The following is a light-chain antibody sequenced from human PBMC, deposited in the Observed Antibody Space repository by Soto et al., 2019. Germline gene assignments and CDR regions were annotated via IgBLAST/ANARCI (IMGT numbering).Light chain of an antibody. J-gene: IGLJ2*01. CDR1: SSNIGAGYD. V-gene: IGLV1-40*01. CDR3: QAYDSSLRASV. CDR2: GNS. Sequence: QSVLTQPPSVSGAPGQRVTIACTGSSSNIGAGYDVHWYQQLPGTAPKLLIYGNSNGPSGVPDRFSGSKSVTSASLAITGLQPEDEADYYCQAYDSSLRASVFGGGTKLTVL.